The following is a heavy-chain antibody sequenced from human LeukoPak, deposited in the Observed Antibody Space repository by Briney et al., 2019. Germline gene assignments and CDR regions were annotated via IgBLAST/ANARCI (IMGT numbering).Heavy chain of an antibody. J-gene: IGHJ4*02. D-gene: IGHD5-24*01. CDR3: ARPSPPGDGYNPPDH. CDR1: GFNFDNIA. CDR2: ISHDGRTK. V-gene: IGHV3-30*04. Sequence: PGGSLRLSCVVSGFNFDNIAMHWVRQPLGKGLEWVAVISHDGRTKYYADSMKGRITISRDNSKNTLFLQMNNLRSEDTAVYFCARPSPPGDGYNPPDHWGQGTLVTVSS.